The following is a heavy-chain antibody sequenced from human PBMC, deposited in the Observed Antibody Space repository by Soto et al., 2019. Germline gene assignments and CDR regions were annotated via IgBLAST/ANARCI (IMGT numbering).Heavy chain of an antibody. CDR3: AKDIEEQPHNAFAI. Sequence: GGSLRLSCAASGFTFDDYAMHWVRQAPGKGLEWVSGISWNSGSIGYADSVKGRFTISRDNAKNSLYLQMNSLRAEDTALYYWAKDIEEQPHNAFAIWGQGTMVTVSS. CDR2: ISWNSGSI. V-gene: IGHV3-9*01. D-gene: IGHD6-13*01. CDR1: GFTFDDYA. J-gene: IGHJ3*02.